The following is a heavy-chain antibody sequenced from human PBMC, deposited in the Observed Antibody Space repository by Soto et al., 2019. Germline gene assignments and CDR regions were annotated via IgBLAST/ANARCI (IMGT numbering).Heavy chain of an antibody. J-gene: IGHJ4*02. CDR2: INPNSGGT. CDR3: ARDSDSLKLRLELDY. V-gene: IGHV1-2*04. CDR1: GYTFTGYY. Sequence: ASVKVSCKASGYTFTGYYMHWVRQAPGQGLEWMGWINPNSGGTNYAQKFQGWVTMTRDTSISTAYMELSRLRSDDTAVYYCARDSDSLKLRLELDYWGQGTLVTVSS. D-gene: IGHD2-21*01.